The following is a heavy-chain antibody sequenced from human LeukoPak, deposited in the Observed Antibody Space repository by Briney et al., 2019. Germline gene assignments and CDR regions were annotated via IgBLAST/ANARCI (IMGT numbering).Heavy chain of an antibody. J-gene: IGHJ4*02. CDR2: ISVSGENT. D-gene: IGHD3-10*01. CDR1: GFTFSSYA. CDR3: AKYGSGSYYNGLF. Sequence: GGSLRLSCAASGFTFSSYAMTWLRQAPGKGLQWVSTISVSGENTYYADSVKGRFTISRDISKSTLYLQMNSLRDEDTAIYYCAKYGSGSYYNGLFWGQGTLVTVSS. V-gene: IGHV3-23*01.